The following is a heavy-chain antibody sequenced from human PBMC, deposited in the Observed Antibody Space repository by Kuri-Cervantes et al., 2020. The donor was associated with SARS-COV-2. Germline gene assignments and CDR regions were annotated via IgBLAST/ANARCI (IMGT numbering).Heavy chain of an antibody. CDR3: ARDRNLVPADNWFDP. CDR2: INPNSGGT. J-gene: IGHJ5*02. D-gene: IGHD2-2*01. V-gene: IGHV1-2*06. Sequence: ASVKVSCKASGYTFTGYYMHWVRQAPGQGLEWMGRINPNSGGTNYAQKFQGRVTMTRDTSISTAYMELSRLRAEDTAVYYCARDRNLVPADNWFDPWGQGTLVTVSS. CDR1: GYTFTGYY.